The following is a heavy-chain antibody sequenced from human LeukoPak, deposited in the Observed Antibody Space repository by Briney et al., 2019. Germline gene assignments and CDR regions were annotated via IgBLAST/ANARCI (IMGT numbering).Heavy chain of an antibody. D-gene: IGHD3-22*01. CDR1: GFTFRSYA. Sequence: GGSLRLSCAASGFTFRSYAMHWVRQAPGKGLEWVAVISYDGSDKYYADSVKGRFTISRDNSKNTLYLQMNSLRAEDTAVYCCARAPYYYDSSGYHSLFDYWGQGTLVTVSS. CDR3: ARAPYYYDSSGYHSLFDY. V-gene: IGHV3-30*04. CDR2: ISYDGSDK. J-gene: IGHJ4*02.